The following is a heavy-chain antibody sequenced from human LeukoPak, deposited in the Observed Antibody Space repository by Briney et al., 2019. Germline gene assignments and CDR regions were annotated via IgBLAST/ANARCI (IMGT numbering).Heavy chain of an antibody. V-gene: IGHV1-3*01. J-gene: IGHJ4*02. Sequence: ASVKVSCKASGYTFTSYAMHWVRQAPGQRLEWMGWTNAGNGNTKYSQKFQGRVTITRDTSASTAYMELSSLRSEDTAVYYCATYDSSGYYYAYWGQGTLVTVSS. CDR3: ATYDSSGYYYAY. D-gene: IGHD3-22*01. CDR1: GYTFTSYA. CDR2: TNAGNGNT.